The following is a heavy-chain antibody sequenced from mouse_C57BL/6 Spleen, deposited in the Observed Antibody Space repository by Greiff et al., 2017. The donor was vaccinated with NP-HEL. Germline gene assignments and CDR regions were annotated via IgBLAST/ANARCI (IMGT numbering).Heavy chain of an antibody. CDR2: FYPGSGSI. D-gene: IGHD2-1*01. CDR1: GYTFTEYT. V-gene: IGHV1-62-2*01. J-gene: IGHJ3*01. Sequence: VQLQQSGAELVKPGASVKLSCKASGYTFTEYTIHWVKQRSGQGLEWIGWFYPGSGSIKYNEKFKDKATLTADKSSSTVYMELSRLTSEDSAVYFCARHEEGGFYYGNLPWFAYWGQGTLVTVSA. CDR3: ARHEEGGFYYGNLPWFAY.